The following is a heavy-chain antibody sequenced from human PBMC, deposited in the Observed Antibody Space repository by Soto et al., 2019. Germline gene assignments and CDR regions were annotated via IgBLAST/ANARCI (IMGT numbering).Heavy chain of an antibody. CDR3: ARGYNYGWDY. J-gene: IGHJ4*02. Sequence: HPGGSLRLSCAASGFTVSSNYMSWVRQAPGKGLKWVSVIYSGGSTYYADSVKGRFTISRDNSKNTLYLQMDSLRAEDTAVYYCARGYNYGWDYWGQGTLVTVSS. V-gene: IGHV3-53*01. D-gene: IGHD5-18*01. CDR2: IYSGGST. CDR1: GFTVSSNY.